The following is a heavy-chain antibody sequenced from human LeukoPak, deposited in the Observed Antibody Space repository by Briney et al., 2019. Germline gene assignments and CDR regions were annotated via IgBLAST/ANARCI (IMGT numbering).Heavy chain of an antibody. J-gene: IGHJ4*02. CDR2: ISAYNGNT. CDR3: ARDGPIAVAGRPFDY. CDR1: GHTFTSYG. D-gene: IGHD6-19*01. V-gene: IGHV1-18*01. Sequence: ASVKVSCKATGHTFTSYGISWVRQAPGQGLEWMGWISAYNGNTNYAQKLQGRVTMTTDTSTSTPYMELMSLRSDDTAVYYCARDGPIAVAGRPFDYWGQETLVTVSS.